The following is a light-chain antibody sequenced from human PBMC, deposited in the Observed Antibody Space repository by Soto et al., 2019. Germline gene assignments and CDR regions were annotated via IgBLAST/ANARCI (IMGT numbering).Light chain of an antibody. J-gene: IGKJ5*01. CDR3: QQYNSYPIT. CDR2: DAS. CDR1: QDISNF. Sequence: SQNLRSRSSLYASIGDRVTITCQASQDISNFLNWYQQEPGKAPNLLIYDASNLESGVPSRFSGSGSGTEFTLTISSLQPDDFATYYCQQYNSYPITFDQGTRLEIK. V-gene: IGKV1-33*01.